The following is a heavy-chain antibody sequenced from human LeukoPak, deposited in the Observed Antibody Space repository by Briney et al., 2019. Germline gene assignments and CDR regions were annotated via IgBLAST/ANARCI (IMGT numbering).Heavy chain of an antibody. D-gene: IGHD2-2*01. Sequence: GGSLRLSCAASGFTFSSYGMHWVRQAPGKGREWVAFIRDDGSNKYYADSVKGRFTISRDNSKNTLYLQMNSLRAEDTAVYYCAKDSRGYCSSTSCYWGSGYFDYWGQGTLVTVSS. CDR3: AKDSRGYCSSTSCYWGSGYFDY. CDR1: GFTFSSYG. V-gene: IGHV3-30*02. CDR2: IRDDGSNK. J-gene: IGHJ4*02.